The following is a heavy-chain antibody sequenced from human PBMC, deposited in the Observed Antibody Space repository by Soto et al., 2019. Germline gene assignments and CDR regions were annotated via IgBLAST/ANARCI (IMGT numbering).Heavy chain of an antibody. D-gene: IGHD5-18*01. V-gene: IGHV4-31*03. CDR2: IYYSGST. CDR1: GGSISSGGYY. Sequence: QVQLQESGPGLVKPSQTLSLTCTVSGGSISSGGYYWSWIRQHPGKGLEWIGYIYYSGSTYYNPSLKSRVTTSVDTSKNRFSLKLSSVTAADTAVYYCAREGTDTAMVTGYFDYWGQGTLVTVSS. J-gene: IGHJ4*02. CDR3: AREGTDTAMVTGYFDY.